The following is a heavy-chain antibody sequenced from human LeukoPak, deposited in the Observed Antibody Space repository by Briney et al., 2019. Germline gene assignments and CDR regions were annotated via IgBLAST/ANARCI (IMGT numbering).Heavy chain of an antibody. V-gene: IGHV3-53*01. D-gene: IGHD2-15*01. CDR2: IYSGGST. J-gene: IGHJ6*03. Sequence: GGSLRLSCAASGFTVSSNYMSWVRQAPGKGLEWVSVIYSGGSTYYADSVKGRFTISRDNSKNTLYLQMNSLRAEDTAVYYCARDRMDLGYCSGGSCYSKGYYYYYMDVWGKGTTVTVSS. CDR1: GFTVSSNY. CDR3: ARDRMDLGYCSGGSCYSKGYYYYYMDV.